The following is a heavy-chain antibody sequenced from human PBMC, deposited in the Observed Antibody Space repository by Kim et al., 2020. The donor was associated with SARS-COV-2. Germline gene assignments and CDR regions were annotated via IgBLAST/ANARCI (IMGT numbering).Heavy chain of an antibody. J-gene: IGHJ6*02. D-gene: IGHD6-13*01. CDR3: AKASRRYSSSWYDYYYYGMDV. Sequence: GGSLRLSCAASGFTFSSYAMSWVRQAPGKGLEWVSAISGSGGSTYYADPVKGRFTISRDNSKNTLYLQMNSLRAEDTAVYYCAKASRRYSSSWYDYYYYGMDVWGQGTTVTVSS. CDR1: GFTFSSYA. CDR2: ISGSGGST. V-gene: IGHV3-23*01.